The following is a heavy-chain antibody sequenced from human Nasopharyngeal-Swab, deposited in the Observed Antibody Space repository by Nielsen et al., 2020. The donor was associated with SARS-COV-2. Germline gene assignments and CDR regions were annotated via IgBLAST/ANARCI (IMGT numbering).Heavy chain of an antibody. CDR1: GFTFSSYS. CDR3: AKSECSSTSCYVDYYYYMDV. J-gene: IGHJ6*03. CDR2: ISSSSSYI. V-gene: IGHV3-21*01. Sequence: GESLKISCAASGFTFSSYSMNWVRQAPGKGLEWVSSISSSSSYIYYPDSVKGRFTISRDNAKNSLYLQMNSLRAEDTAVYYCAKSECSSTSCYVDYYYYMDVWGKGTTVTVSS. D-gene: IGHD2-2*01.